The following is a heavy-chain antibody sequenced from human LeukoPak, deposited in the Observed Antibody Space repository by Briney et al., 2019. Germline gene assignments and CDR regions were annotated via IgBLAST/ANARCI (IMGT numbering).Heavy chain of an antibody. V-gene: IGHV3-30*03. CDR3: ASAIVYCSSTSCYNNDAFDI. Sequence: GGSLRLSCAASGFTFSSYGMHWVRQAPGKGLEWVAVISYDGSNKYYADSVKGRFTISRDNSKNTLYLQMNSLRAEDTAVYYCASAIVYCSSTSCYNNDAFDIWGQGTMVTVSS. J-gene: IGHJ3*02. CDR1: GFTFSSYG. D-gene: IGHD2-2*02. CDR2: ISYDGSNK.